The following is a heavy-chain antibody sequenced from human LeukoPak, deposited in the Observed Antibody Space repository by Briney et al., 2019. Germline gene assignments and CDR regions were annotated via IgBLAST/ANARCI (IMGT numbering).Heavy chain of an antibody. CDR2: INSDGSST. Sequence: GGSLRLSCAASGFTFSSYWMHWVRQAPGKGLVWVSRINSDGSSTSYADSVKGRFTISRDNAKNTLYLQMNSLRAEDTAVYYCARDHGLWFGEFSFDYWGQGTLVTVSS. CDR1: GFTFSSYW. D-gene: IGHD3-10*01. CDR3: ARDHGLWFGEFSFDY. J-gene: IGHJ4*02. V-gene: IGHV3-74*01.